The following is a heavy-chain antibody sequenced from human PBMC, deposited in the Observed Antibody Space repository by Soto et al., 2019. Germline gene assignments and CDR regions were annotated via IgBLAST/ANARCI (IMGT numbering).Heavy chain of an antibody. CDR3: ARGLGLGDY. V-gene: IGHV1-46*01. CDR2: INPNGGST. Sequence: QVQLVQSGAEVKKPGASVKLSCKASGYTFTSYYIHWVRQAPGQGLEWIGIINPNGGSTNYAHNFKCRLTVTRDTSTATVYMELGALTSEDTAVYYCARGLGLGDYWGQGTLVTVSS. J-gene: IGHJ4*02. D-gene: IGHD3-9*01. CDR1: GYTFTSYY.